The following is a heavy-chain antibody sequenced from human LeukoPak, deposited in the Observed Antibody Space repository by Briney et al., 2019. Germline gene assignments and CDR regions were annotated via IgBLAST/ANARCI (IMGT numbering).Heavy chain of an antibody. CDR2: IIPIFGTA. CDR3: ARGLPDCSSTSCYREGPYYFDY. CDR1: GYTFTSYD. D-gene: IGHD2-2*01. J-gene: IGHJ4*02. V-gene: IGHV1-69*13. Sequence: ASVKVSCKASGYTFTSYDINWVRQAPGQGLEWMGGIIPIFGTANYAQKFQGRVTITADESTSTAYMELSSLRSEDTAVYYCARGLPDCSSTSCYREGPYYFDYWGQGTLVTVSS.